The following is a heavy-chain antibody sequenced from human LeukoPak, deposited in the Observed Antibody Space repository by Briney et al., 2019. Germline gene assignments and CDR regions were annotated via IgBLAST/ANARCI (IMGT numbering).Heavy chain of an antibody. CDR2: IYYSGST. CDR1: GGSISSSSYY. CDR3: ARTSVVTMTGLKPLFDY. J-gene: IGHJ4*02. Sequence: SETLSLTYTVSGGSISSSSYYWGWIRQPPGKGLEWNGSIYYSGSTYYNPSLKSRVTISVDTSKNQFSLKLSSVTAADTAVYYCARTSVVTMTGLKPLFDYWGQGTLVTVSS. V-gene: IGHV4-39*01. D-gene: IGHD3-22*01.